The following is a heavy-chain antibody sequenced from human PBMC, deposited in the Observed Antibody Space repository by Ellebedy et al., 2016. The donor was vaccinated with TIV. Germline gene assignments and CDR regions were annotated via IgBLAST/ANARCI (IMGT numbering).Heavy chain of an antibody. CDR3: VKDGARPYYFDY. D-gene: IGHD4-17*01. Sequence: GESLKISCSASGFTFSSYAMHWVRQAPGKGLEYVSAISSNGGITYYADSVKDRFTISRDISKNTLYLQMSSLRAEDTAVYYCVKDGARPYYFDYWGQGTLVTVSS. CDR1: GFTFSSYA. V-gene: IGHV3-64D*06. J-gene: IGHJ4*02. CDR2: ISSNGGIT.